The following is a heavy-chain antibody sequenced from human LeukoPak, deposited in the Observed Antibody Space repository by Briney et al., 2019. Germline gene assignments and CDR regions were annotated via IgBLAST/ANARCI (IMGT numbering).Heavy chain of an antibody. J-gene: IGHJ3*01. V-gene: IGHV3-53*01. Sequence: PGGSLRLSCAASGLTVSSNDMGWARQAPGKGLEWVSFIYSGDGTFYADSVKGRFTISRDNSKNTLYLQMNSLRAEDTAMYYCTKSGPPDPYWGQGTMVTVSS. CDR3: TKSGPPDPY. CDR1: GLTVSSND. CDR2: IYSGDGT. D-gene: IGHD1-14*01.